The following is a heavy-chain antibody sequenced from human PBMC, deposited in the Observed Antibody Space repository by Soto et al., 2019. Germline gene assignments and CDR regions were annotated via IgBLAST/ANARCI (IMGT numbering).Heavy chain of an antibody. CDR2: IYYSWST. D-gene: IGHD6-19*01. V-gene: IGHV4-59*01. CDR1: GGSISSYY. J-gene: IGHJ6*02. Sequence: SETLSLTCTVSGGSISSYYWSWIRQPPGKGLEWIGYIYYSWSTNYNPSLKSRVTISVDTSKNQFSLKLSSVTAADTAVYYCARVYSSGHRDYYYYGMDVWGQGTTVTVSS. CDR3: ARVYSSGHRDYYYYGMDV.